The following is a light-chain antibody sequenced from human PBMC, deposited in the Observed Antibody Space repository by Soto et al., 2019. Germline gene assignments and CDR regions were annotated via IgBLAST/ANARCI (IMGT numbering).Light chain of an antibody. J-gene: IGKJ4*01. CDR1: QSINNN. Sequence: EIVMTQSPATLSVSPGERVTLSCRASQSINNNLTWYQQKPGQAPRLLIYDASTRATGIPARFSGSGSGTEFTLTISSLQSEDFAVYYCQHYSSWPLTFGGGTKVEIK. V-gene: IGKV3-15*01. CDR2: DAS. CDR3: QHYSSWPLT.